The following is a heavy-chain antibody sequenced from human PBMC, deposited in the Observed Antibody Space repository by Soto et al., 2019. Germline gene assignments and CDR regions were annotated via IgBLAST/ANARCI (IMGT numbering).Heavy chain of an antibody. Sequence: WEPLSSTCPASGGLVSNSNYYWRWIRPSLGKGLEWIGSVNYRGRSHSKSSCKIRVTLSVDTSNNQYSLNLNSVTASDTAVYYCVSQRTSVRTHAKSDDWSPGALFTVPS. J-gene: IGHJ4*02. V-gene: IGHV4-39*01. CDR2: VNYRGRS. CDR1: GGLVSNSNYY. D-gene: IGHD2-15*01. CDR3: VSQRTSVRTHAKSDD.